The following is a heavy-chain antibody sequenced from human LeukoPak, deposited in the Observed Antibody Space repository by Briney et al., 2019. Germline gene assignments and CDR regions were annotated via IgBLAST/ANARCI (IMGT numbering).Heavy chain of an antibody. Sequence: GESLKISCKGSGYSSISYWIGWVRQMPGKGLEWMGIIYPADSDTRYSPSFQGQVTFSADKSISTAYLQWSSLKASDTAIYYCARRGSGSFTFDYWGQGTLVTVSS. CDR3: ARRGSGSFTFDY. CDR1: GYSSISYW. V-gene: IGHV5-51*01. J-gene: IGHJ4*02. D-gene: IGHD6-19*01. CDR2: IYPADSDT.